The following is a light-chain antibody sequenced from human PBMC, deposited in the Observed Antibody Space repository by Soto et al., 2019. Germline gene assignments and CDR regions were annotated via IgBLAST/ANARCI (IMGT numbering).Light chain of an antibody. CDR3: QQYFNWPLTWN. CDR1: QSVRTN. CDR2: GAS. V-gene: IGKV3-15*01. Sequence: EVVLTQSPATLSVSAGGTVTLSCRASQSVRTNVAWYQQIPGQAPRLLVYGASTRATGVPARFTGSGSGIEFSLTISSLLSEDSALYYCQQYFNWPLTWNFGPGTKVQIK. J-gene: IGKJ1*01.